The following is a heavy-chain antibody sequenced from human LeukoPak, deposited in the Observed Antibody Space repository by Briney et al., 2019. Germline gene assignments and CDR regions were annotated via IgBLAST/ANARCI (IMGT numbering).Heavy chain of an antibody. CDR2: IDSYNSI. V-gene: IGHV3-69-1*02. Sequence: GGSLSLSCAASGFTFDIYTMIWVRQAPGKGLEWVSSIDSYNSIYYADSLTGRFTISRDNAKNSLYLQMNSLRAEDTAIYYCARYASFKYSGTYYYDYWGQGTLVSVSS. CDR3: ARYASFKYSGTYYYDY. CDR1: GFTFDIYT. J-gene: IGHJ4*02. D-gene: IGHD1-26*01.